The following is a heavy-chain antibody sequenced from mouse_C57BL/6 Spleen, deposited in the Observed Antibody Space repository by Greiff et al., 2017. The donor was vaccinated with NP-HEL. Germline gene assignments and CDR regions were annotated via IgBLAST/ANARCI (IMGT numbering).Heavy chain of an antibody. V-gene: IGHV1-61*01. CDR2: IYPSDSET. CDR1: GYTFTSYW. Sequence: QVQLQQPGAELVRPGSSEKLSCKASGYTFTSYWMDWVKQRPGQGLEWIGNIYPSDSETHYNQKFKDKATLTVDKSSSTAYMQLSSLTSEDSAVYYCARGGATVVATSDYYAMDYWGQGTSVTVSS. CDR3: ARGGATVVATSDYYAMDY. D-gene: IGHD1-1*01. J-gene: IGHJ4*01.